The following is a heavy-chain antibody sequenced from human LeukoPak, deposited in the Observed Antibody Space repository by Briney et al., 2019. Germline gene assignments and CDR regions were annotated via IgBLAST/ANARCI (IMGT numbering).Heavy chain of an antibody. Sequence: SETLSLTCTVSGGSFSSGSYYWRWLRQPPGKGLEWFGYIYYSGSTNYNPSLKSRVTISVDTSKNQFSLKLSSVTAADTAVYYCAIDKVAGTLISDYYYYGMDVWGKGTTVTVSS. J-gene: IGHJ6*04. D-gene: IGHD6-19*01. CDR2: IYYSGST. CDR1: GGSFSSGSYY. V-gene: IGHV4-61*01. CDR3: AIDKVAGTLISDYYYYGMDV.